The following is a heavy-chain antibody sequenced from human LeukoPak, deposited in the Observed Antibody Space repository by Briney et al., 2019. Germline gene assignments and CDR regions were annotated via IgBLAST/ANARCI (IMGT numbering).Heavy chain of an antibody. Sequence: QPGRSLRVSRAASGFTFSSYVIHWVRQAPGKGLEWVAVIWYDGGNKYYADSVKGRFTISRDNSENTLYLQMNSLRGEDTAVYYCARDHGGAAAGTFDYWGQGTLVTVSS. CDR3: ARDHGGAAAGTFDY. J-gene: IGHJ4*02. D-gene: IGHD6-13*01. CDR1: GFTFSSYV. CDR2: IWYDGGNK. V-gene: IGHV3-33*01.